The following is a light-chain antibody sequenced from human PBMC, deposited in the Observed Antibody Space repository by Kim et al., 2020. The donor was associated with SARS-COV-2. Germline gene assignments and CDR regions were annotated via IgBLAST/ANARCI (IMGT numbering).Light chain of an antibody. J-gene: IGLJ3*02. CDR3: AAWDDSLNGPV. Sequence: GQRVTISCSGSRSNIGSNTLNWYQQLPGTAPKLLIYSNNQRPSGVPDRFSGSKSGTSASLAISGLQSEDEADYYCAAWDDSLNGPVFGGGTKLTVL. V-gene: IGLV1-44*01. CDR1: RSNIGSNT. CDR2: SNN.